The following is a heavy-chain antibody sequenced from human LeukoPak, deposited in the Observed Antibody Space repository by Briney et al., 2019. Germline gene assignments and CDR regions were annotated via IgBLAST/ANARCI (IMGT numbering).Heavy chain of an antibody. CDR1: GFTFRSYS. CDR3: AREGTYDYGDYSGPY. CDR2: ISSSSRTI. V-gene: IGHV3-48*04. J-gene: IGHJ4*02. D-gene: IGHD4-17*01. Sequence: GGSLRLSCEVSGFTFRSYSMNWVRQAPGKGLEWVSYISSSSRTIYYADSVKGRFTISRDNAKNSLYLQMNSLRAEDTALYYCAREGTYDYGDYSGPYWGQGTLVTVSS.